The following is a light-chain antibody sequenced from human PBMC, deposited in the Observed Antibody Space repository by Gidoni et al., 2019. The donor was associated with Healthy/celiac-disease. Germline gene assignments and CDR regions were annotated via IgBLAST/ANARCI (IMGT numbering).Light chain of an antibody. Sequence: DIQMTQPPSSLSASVGDRVTITCRASQSISSYLNWYQQKPGKAPKLLIYAASSLQSGVPSRFSGSGPGTDFTLTISSLQPEDFATYYCQQSYSTPQGTFGQGTKLEIK. J-gene: IGKJ2*02. CDR3: QQSYSTPQGT. V-gene: IGKV1-39*01. CDR2: AAS. CDR1: QSISSY.